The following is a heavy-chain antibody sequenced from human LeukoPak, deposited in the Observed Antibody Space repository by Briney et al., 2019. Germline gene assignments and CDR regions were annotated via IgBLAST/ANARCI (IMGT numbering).Heavy chain of an antibody. Sequence: PGGSLRLSCAASGFTFSSYAMSWVRQAPGKGLEWVSAISGSGGSTYYADSVKGRFTTSRDNSKNTLYLQMNSLRAEDTAVYYCAKVGGYSYGFDYWGQGTLVTVSS. CDR2: ISGSGGST. CDR3: AKVGGYSYGFDY. V-gene: IGHV3-23*01. CDR1: GFTFSSYA. D-gene: IGHD5-18*01. J-gene: IGHJ4*02.